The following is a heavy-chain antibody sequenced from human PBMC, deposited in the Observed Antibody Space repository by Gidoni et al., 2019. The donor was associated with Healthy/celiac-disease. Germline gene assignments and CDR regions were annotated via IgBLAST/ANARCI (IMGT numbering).Heavy chain of an antibody. Sequence: EVQLVESGGGLVQPGRSLRLSCAASGFTFDDYAMHWVRQAPGQGLEWVSGISWNSGSIGYADSVKCRFTISRDNAKNSLYLQMNSLRAEDTALYYCAKDMGERRYYYYGMDVWGQGTTVTVSS. J-gene: IGHJ6*02. CDR1: GFTFDDYA. V-gene: IGHV3-9*01. CDR3: AKDMGERRYYYYGMDV. D-gene: IGHD2-21*01. CDR2: ISWNSGSI.